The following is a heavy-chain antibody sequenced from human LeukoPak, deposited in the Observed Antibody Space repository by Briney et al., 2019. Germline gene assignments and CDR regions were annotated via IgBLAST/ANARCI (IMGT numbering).Heavy chain of an antibody. Sequence: GGSLTLSCAASGFTFSSYAMSWVRQAPGKGLEWVSAISGSGGSTYYADSVKGRFTISRDNSKNTLYLQMNSLRAEDTAVYYCARLDIVATIKYFDYWGQGTLVTVSS. D-gene: IGHD5-12*01. V-gene: IGHV3-23*01. J-gene: IGHJ4*02. CDR3: ARLDIVATIKYFDY. CDR2: ISGSGGST. CDR1: GFTFSSYA.